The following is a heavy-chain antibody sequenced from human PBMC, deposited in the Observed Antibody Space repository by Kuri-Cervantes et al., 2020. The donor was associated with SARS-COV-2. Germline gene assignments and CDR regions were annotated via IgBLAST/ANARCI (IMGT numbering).Heavy chain of an antibody. Sequence: GSLRLSCTVSGGSISSHYWSWIRQPPGKGLEWIGYIYYSGSTYYNPSLKSRVTISVDTSKNQFSLKLSSVTAADTAVYYCAREEAIGSPSQDWGQGTLVT. V-gene: IGHV4-59*11. CDR2: IYYSGST. J-gene: IGHJ4*02. CDR1: GGSISSHY. D-gene: IGHD1-26*01. CDR3: AREEAIGSPSQD.